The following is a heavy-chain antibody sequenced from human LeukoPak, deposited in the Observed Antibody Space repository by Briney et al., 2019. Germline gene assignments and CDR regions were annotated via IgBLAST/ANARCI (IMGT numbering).Heavy chain of an antibody. CDR2: VYYSGSI. J-gene: IGHJ3*01. D-gene: IGHD5-12*01. Sequence: PSETLSLTCTVSGGSIDNHYGNWVRQPPGKGLEWIGYVYYSGSINYNPSLKSRVTISVDTSKTHFSLKLNSVTAADTAVYYCARRRKVAATGDAFDVWGQGTVVTVSS. V-gene: IGHV4-59*08. CDR3: ARRRKVAATGDAFDV. CDR1: GGSIDNHY.